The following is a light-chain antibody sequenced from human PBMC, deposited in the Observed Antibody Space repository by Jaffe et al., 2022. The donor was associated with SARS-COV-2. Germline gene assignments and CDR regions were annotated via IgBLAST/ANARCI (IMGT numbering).Light chain of an antibody. CDR1: SRDVGGYHY. CDR3: SSYTNMRILI. J-gene: IGLJ2*01. Sequence: QSALTQPASVSGSPGQSITISCTGTSRDVGGYHYVSWYQQHPGKAPKLMIFDVVNRPSGVSNRFSGSKSGNTASLTISGLQAEDEADYYCSSYTNMRILIFGGGTKVTVL. V-gene: IGLV2-14*03. CDR2: DVV.